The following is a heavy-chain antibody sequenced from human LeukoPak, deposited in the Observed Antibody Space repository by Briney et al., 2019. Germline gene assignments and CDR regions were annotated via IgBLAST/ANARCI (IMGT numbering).Heavy chain of an antibody. V-gene: IGHV4-39*01. CDR2: IYYSGST. Sequence: KPSVTLSLTRTVSGGSLSSSSYYWGWVRQPPGKGLGWIGSIYYSGSTYHNPSLKSRVTISVDTSKNQFSLKLSSVTAADTAVYYCARHSRGEGTPSDYWGQGTLVTVSS. CDR3: ARHSRGEGTPSDY. J-gene: IGHJ4*02. D-gene: IGHD3-10*01. CDR1: GGSLSSSSYY.